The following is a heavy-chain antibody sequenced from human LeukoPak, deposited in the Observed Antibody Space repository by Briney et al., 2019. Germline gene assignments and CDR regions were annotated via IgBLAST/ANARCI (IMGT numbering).Heavy chain of an antibody. J-gene: IGHJ6*02. V-gene: IGHV3-48*01. CDR1: GFTFSSYS. CDR3: ARLYCSSTSCHYYYYYGMDV. D-gene: IGHD2-2*01. CDR2: ISSSSSTI. Sequence: QAGGSLRLSCAASGFTFSSYSMNWVRQAPGKGLEWVSYISSSSSTIYYADSVKGRFTISRDNAKNSLYLQMNSLRAEDTAVYYCARLYCSSTSCHYYYYYGMDVWGQGTTVTVSS.